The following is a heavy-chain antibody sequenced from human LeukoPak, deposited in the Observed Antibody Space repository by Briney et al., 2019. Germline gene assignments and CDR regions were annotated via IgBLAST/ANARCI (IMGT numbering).Heavy chain of an antibody. D-gene: IGHD5-12*01. CDR1: GGTFSSYA. CDR2: IIPILGIA. V-gene: IGHV1-69*04. Sequence: GASVKVSCKASGGTFSSYAISWERQAPGQGLEWMGRIIPILGIANYAQKFQGRVTITADKSTSTAYMELSSLRSEDTAVYYCARDGPYSGYDTWGQGTLVTVSS. J-gene: IGHJ5*02. CDR3: ARDGPYSGYDT.